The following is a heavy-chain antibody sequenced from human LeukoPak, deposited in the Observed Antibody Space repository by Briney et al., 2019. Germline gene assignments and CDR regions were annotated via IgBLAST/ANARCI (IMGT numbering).Heavy chain of an antibody. CDR3: ASPLAAAGTLFGY. Sequence: GASVKVSCKASGGTFSSYAISWVRQAPGQGLEWMGGIIPIFGTANYAQKFQGRVTITADKSTSTAYMELSSLRSEDTAVYSCASPLAAAGTLFGYWGQGTLVTVSS. V-gene: IGHV1-69*06. D-gene: IGHD6-13*01. CDR2: IIPIFGTA. J-gene: IGHJ4*02. CDR1: GGTFSSYA.